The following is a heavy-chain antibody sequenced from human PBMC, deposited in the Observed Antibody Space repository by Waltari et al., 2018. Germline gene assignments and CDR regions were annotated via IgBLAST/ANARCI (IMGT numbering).Heavy chain of an antibody. CDR1: GGSISSYY. J-gene: IGHJ4*02. CDR2: IYYSGRT. D-gene: IGHD6-25*01. Sequence: QVQLQESGPGLVKPSETLSLTCTVSGGSISSYYWSWIRQPPGKGLEWIGYIYYSGRTNYNPPRKSRVTISVDTSKNQFSLKLSSVTAADTAVYYCARSDSSDGIDYWGQGTLVTVSS. V-gene: IGHV4-59*01. CDR3: ARSDSSDGIDY.